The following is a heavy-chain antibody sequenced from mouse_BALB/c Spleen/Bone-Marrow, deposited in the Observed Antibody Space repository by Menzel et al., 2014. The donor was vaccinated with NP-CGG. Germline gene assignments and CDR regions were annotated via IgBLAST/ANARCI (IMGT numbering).Heavy chain of an antibody. V-gene: IGHV1-7*01. Sequence: VKLMESGAELAKPGASVKMSCEASGYTFTTYWMHWVKQRPGQGLEWIGYINPSTGYIEYNQKFKDKATLTADKSSSTAYMQLSSLTSEDSAVYYCATYVGFAFWGQGTLVTVSA. CDR1: GYTFTTYW. CDR2: INPSTGYI. CDR3: ATYVGFAF. D-gene: IGHD1-1*01. J-gene: IGHJ3*01.